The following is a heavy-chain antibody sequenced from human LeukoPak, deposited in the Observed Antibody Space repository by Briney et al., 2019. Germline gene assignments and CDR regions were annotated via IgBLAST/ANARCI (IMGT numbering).Heavy chain of an antibody. CDR1: GGSISSSNSY. V-gene: IGHV4-39*07. CDR3: EREQNRGPTYNFDI. J-gene: IGHJ3*02. CDR2: IYDSGNT. Sequence: PSETLSLTCTVSGGSISSSNSYWGWVRQPPGKGLEWIASIYDSGNTYYNPSLRSRLTISIDTSKNQFSLKLSSVTAADTAIYYCEREQNRGPTYNFDIWGQGTMVTVSS. D-gene: IGHD3-10*01.